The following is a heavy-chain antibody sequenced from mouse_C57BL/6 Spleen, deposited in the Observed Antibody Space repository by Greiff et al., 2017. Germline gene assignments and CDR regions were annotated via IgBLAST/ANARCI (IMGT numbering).Heavy chain of an antibody. CDR2: IDPENGDT. D-gene: IGHD2-3*01. V-gene: IGHV14-4*01. J-gene: IGHJ4*01. Sequence: EVQRVESGAELVRPGASVKLSCTASGFNIKDDYMHWVKQRPEQGLEWIGWIDPENGDTEYASKFQGKATITADTSSNTAYLQLSSLTSEDTAVYYCTRRDGYYGRGDYWGQGTSVTVSS. CDR1: GFNIKDDY. CDR3: TRRDGYYGRGDY.